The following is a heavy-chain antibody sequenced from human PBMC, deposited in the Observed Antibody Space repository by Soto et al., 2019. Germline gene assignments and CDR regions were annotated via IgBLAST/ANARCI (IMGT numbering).Heavy chain of an antibody. CDR1: GYTFSRYG. CDR3: AKTGQPPYYYYGMDD. Sequence: QGQLVQSGVEVKKPGASVKVSCKASGYTFSRYGISSVRQAPGQGLEWMGWISGYNGDTNYAQKFQGRVTMTIVTATKTAYMELRTLTSDDTAVYYCAKTGQPPYYYYGMDDWGQGTTVSVSS. V-gene: IGHV1-18*01. D-gene: IGHD1-1*01. J-gene: IGHJ6*02. CDR2: ISGYNGDT.